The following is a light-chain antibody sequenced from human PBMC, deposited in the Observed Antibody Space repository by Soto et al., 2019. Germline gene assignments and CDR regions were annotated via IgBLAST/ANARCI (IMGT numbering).Light chain of an antibody. CDR2: ANI. Sequence: QSALTQPPSVSGAPGQRVTISCTGSSSNIGAGYDVHWYQQLPGTAPKLLIYANINRPSGVPGRFSASKSGTSASLAITGLQAEDEADYYCQSYESSLSGYVFGTGTKVTVL. CDR3: QSYESSLSGYV. CDR1: SSNIGAGYD. V-gene: IGLV1-40*01. J-gene: IGLJ1*01.